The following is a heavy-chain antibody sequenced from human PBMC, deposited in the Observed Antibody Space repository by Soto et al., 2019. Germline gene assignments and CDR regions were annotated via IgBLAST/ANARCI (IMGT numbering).Heavy chain of an antibody. CDR2: MNPNSGNT. V-gene: IGHV1-8*01. CDR3: ARGRDDYSIYKPHFDY. D-gene: IGHD4-4*01. CDR1: GYTFTSYD. J-gene: IGHJ4*02. Sequence: QVQLVQSGAEVKKPGASVKVSCKASGYTFTSYDINWVRQATGQGLEWMGWMNPNSGNTGYAQKFQGRVTMTRNTSISTAYMERSSLRSEDRAVYYCARGRDDYSIYKPHFDYWGQGTLVTVSS.